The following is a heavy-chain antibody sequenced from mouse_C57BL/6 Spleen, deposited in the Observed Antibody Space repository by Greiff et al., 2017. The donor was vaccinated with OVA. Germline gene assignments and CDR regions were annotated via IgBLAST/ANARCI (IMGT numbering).Heavy chain of an antibody. Sequence: QVQLQQPGAELVKPGASVKLSCKASGYTFTSYWMQWVKQRPGQGLEWIGEIDPSDSYTNYTQNLKGKATLTGDTSSSAAYLQLSSLTSEDSAVYYCAATVKDYWGQGTLVTVSA. CDR3: AATVKDY. CDR1: GYTFTSYW. J-gene: IGHJ3*01. D-gene: IGHD1-1*01. V-gene: IGHV1-50*01. CDR2: IDPSDSYT.